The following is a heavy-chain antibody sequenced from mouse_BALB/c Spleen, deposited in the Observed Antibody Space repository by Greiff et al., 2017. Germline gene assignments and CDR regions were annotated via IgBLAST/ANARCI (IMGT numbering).Heavy chain of an antibody. CDR1: GFTFSSYA. J-gene: IGHJ3*01. CDR3: ASLPYVAY. D-gene: IGHD1-1*01. Sequence: EVQGVESGGGLVKPGGSLKLSCAASGFTFSSYAMSWVRQTPEKRLEWVATISSGGSYTYYPDSVKGRFTISRDNAKNTLYLQMSSLRSEDTAMYYCASLPYVAYWGQGTLVTVSA. CDR2: ISSGGSYT. V-gene: IGHV5-9-3*01.